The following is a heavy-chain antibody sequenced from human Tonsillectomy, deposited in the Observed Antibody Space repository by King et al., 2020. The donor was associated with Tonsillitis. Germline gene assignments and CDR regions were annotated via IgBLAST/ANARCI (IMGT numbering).Heavy chain of an antibody. CDR2: TRNKANSYTT. Sequence: VQLVESGGGLVQPGGSLRLSCAASGFTFSDHYMDWVRQAPGKGLEWVGRTRNKANSYTTEYAASVKGRFTISRDDSQNSLYLQMNSLKTEDTAVYYCARSAWYYSDGSCYSGYYYYMDVWGKGSTVTVSS. J-gene: IGHJ6*03. V-gene: IGHV3-72*01. D-gene: IGHD2-15*01. CDR3: ARSAWYYSDGSCYSGYYYYMDV. CDR1: GFTFSDHY.